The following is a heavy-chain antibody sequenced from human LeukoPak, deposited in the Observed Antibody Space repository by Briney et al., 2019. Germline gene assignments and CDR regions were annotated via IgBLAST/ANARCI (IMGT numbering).Heavy chain of an antibody. CDR3: ARWLQGYYYGMDV. V-gene: IGHV1-69*04. J-gene: IGHJ6*02. D-gene: IGHD5-24*01. CDR2: IIPILGIA. CDR1: GGTFSSHA. Sequence: EASVKVSCKASGGTFSSHAISWVRQAPGQGLEWMGRIIPILGIANYAQKFQGRVTITADKSTSTAYMELSSLRSEDTAVYYCARWLQGYYYGMDVWGQGTTVTVSS.